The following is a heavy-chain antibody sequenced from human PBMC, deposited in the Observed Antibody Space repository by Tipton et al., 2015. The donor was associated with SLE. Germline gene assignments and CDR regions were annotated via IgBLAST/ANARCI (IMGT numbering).Heavy chain of an antibody. V-gene: IGHV4-34*01. CDR3: ARGVQLSPRAFDI. J-gene: IGHJ3*02. CDR2: INHSGST. D-gene: IGHD2-2*01. Sequence: TLSLTCAVYGESFSGYYWTWIRQPPGKGLEWIGEINHSGSTNYNPSLKSRVSISVDTSKNQFSLKLSSVTAADTAVYYCARGVQLSPRAFDIWGQGTMVTVSS. CDR1: GESFSGYY.